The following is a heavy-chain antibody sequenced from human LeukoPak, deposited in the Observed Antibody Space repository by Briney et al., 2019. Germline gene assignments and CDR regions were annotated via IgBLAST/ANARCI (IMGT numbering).Heavy chain of an antibody. CDR1: GGSISSGPFF. Sequence: KPSETLSLTCSVSGGSISSGPFFWIWIRQSPGQGLEWIGYIWPSGSTNYNPSLSGRVAISLDKSRNHFTLMVTAVTAADTAFYYRARKGPEHLPTYFDHWGRGILVTVSS. V-gene: IGHV4-30-2*06. CDR2: IWPSGST. D-gene: IGHD2-21*01. CDR3: ARKGPEHLPTYFDH. J-gene: IGHJ4*02.